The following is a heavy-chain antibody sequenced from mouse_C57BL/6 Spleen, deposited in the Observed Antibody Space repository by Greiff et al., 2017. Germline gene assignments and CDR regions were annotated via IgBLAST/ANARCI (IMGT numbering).Heavy chain of an antibody. CDR3: ARGDYEAMDY. CDR2: IYPRSGNT. J-gene: IGHJ4*01. CDR1: GYTFTSYG. D-gene: IGHD1-1*01. Sequence: QVQLKQSGAELARPGASVKLSCKASGYTFTSYGISWVKQRPGQGLEWIGEIYPRSGNTYYNEKFKGKATLTADKSSSTAYMELRSLTSEDSAVYFCARGDYEAMDYWGQGTSVTVSS. V-gene: IGHV1-81*01.